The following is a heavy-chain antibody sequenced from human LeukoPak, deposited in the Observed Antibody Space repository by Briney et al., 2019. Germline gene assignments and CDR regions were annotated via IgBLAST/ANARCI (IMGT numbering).Heavy chain of an antibody. CDR2: IYTSGST. V-gene: IGHV4-4*09. D-gene: IGHD1-26*01. J-gene: IGHJ5*02. CDR3: ARHVGATFFNWIDP. Sequence: SETLSLTCTVSGGSISSYYWSWLRQPPGKGLEWIGYIYTSGSTNYNPSLKSRVTMSRDTSKNQFSLKLNSVTAADTAIYYCARHVGATFFNWIDPWGQGTLVTVSS. CDR1: GGSISSYY.